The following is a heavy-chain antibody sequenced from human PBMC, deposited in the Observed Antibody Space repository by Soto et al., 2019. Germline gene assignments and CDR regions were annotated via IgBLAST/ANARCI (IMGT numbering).Heavy chain of an antibody. V-gene: IGHV4-39*01. CDR3: AKPRYFYGMDV. CDR1: GGSIGSSSYY. Sequence: PSETLSLTCTVSGGSIGSSSYYWGWIRQPPGKGLEWIGSIYYSGSTYYNPSLKSRVIISVDTSKNQFSLKLSSVTAADTAVYYCAKPRYFYGMDVWGQGTTVTVSS. CDR2: IYYSGST. J-gene: IGHJ6*01.